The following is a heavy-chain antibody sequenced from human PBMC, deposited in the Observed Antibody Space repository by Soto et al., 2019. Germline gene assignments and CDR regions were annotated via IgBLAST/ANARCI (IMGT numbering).Heavy chain of an antibody. Sequence: ASVKVSCKASGYTFISYGISWVRQAPGQGLEWMGWISAYNGNTNYAQKLQGRVTMTTDTSTSTAYMELRSLRSDDTAVYYCARGRLIFGVVTLIDYWGQGTLVTVSS. CDR3: ARGRLIFGVVTLIDY. V-gene: IGHV1-18*01. CDR1: GYTFISYG. J-gene: IGHJ4*02. D-gene: IGHD3-3*01. CDR2: ISAYNGNT.